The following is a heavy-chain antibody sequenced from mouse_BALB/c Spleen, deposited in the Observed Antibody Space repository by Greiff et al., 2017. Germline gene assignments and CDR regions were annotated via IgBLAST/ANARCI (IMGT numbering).Heavy chain of an antibody. D-gene: IGHD1-2*01. Sequence: VQLQQPGAELVKPGASVKLSCKASGYTFTSYWMHWVKQRPGQGLEWIGEINPSNGRTNYNEKFKSKATLTVDKSSSTAYMQLSSLTSEDSAVYYCASLLRYHDYWGQGTTLTVSS. CDR3: ASLLRYHDY. J-gene: IGHJ2*01. V-gene: IGHV1S81*02. CDR2: INPSNGRT. CDR1: GYTFTSYW.